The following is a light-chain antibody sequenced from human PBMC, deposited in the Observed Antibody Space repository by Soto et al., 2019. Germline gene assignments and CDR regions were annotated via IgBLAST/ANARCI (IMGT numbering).Light chain of an antibody. CDR3: QQYADSPRT. Sequence: EIVLTQSPGTLSLSPGDTATLSCRASQSVRSNFLAWYQHKPGQAPRLLIRDAYSRATGIPDRFSGSGSDRDFTLTISRLEPEDFAMYYCQQYADSPRTVGQGTKLEIK. J-gene: IGKJ2*01. CDR1: QSVRSNF. V-gene: IGKV3-20*01. CDR2: DAY.